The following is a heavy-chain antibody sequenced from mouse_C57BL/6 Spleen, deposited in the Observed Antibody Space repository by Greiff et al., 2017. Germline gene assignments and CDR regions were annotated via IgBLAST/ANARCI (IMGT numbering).Heavy chain of an antibody. CDR2: FHPYNDDT. CDR1: GYTFTTYP. V-gene: IGHV1-47*01. CDR3: ARRGDGYSYYFDY. Sequence: VMLVESGAELVKPGASVKMSCKASGYTFTTYPIEWMKQNHGKSLEWIGNFHPYNDDTKYNEKFKGKATLTVEKSSSTVYLERSRLTSDDSAVYYCARRGDGYSYYFDYWGQGTTLTVSS. D-gene: IGHD2-3*01. J-gene: IGHJ2*01.